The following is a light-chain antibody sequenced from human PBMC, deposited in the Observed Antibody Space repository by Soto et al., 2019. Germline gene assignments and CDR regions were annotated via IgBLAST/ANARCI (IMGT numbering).Light chain of an antibody. CDR2: KTS. CDR1: QSISIW. J-gene: IGKJ1*01. CDR3: QHWNDYSWT. V-gene: IGKV1-5*03. Sequence: DIHMTQSPSTLSASVGDRVTITCRASQSISIWLAWYWQKPGKAPNLLIYKTSSLETGVPSRFSGSGSGTEFTLTISSLQPDDFATYYCQHWNDYSWTFGQGTKVEVK.